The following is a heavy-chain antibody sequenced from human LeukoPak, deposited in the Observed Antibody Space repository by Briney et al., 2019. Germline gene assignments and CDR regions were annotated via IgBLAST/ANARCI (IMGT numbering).Heavy chain of an antibody. CDR2: ISAYNGNT. CDR1: GYTFTSYG. Sequence: ASVKVSCKASGYTFTSYGISWVRQAPGQGLEWIGWISAYNGNTNYAQKLQGRVTMTTDTSTSTAYMELRSLRSDDTAVYYCARDLRLGELSEYFDYWGQGTLVTVSS. D-gene: IGHD3-16*02. J-gene: IGHJ4*02. V-gene: IGHV1-18*01. CDR3: ARDLRLGELSEYFDY.